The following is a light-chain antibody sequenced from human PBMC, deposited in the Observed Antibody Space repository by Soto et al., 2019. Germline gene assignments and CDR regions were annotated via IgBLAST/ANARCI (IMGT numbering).Light chain of an antibody. J-gene: IGLJ1*01. CDR3: GSWDSSLSAYV. V-gene: IGLV1-51*01. Sequence: QSVMTQPPSVSAAPGQKVTIPCSGRSSNIGGNSVSWYQQLPGTAPKLLIYDDDKRPSGIPDRFSGSKSGTSATLGITGVQTWDEADYYCGSWDSSLSAYVFATGIKLTAL. CDR1: SSNIGGNS. CDR2: DDD.